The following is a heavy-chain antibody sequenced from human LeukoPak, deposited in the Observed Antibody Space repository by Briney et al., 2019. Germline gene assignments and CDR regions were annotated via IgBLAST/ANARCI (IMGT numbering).Heavy chain of an antibody. CDR1: GGSFSGYF. J-gene: IGHJ4*02. Sequence: PSETLSLTCTVYGGSFSGYFWTWIRQPPGKGLEWIGEINHSGDTNYNPSLKSRVTISVDTSKNQFSLRMRSVTAADTAVYYCARAQGTVAIDYWGQGTLVTVSS. CDR3: ARAQGTVAIDY. V-gene: IGHV4-34*01. D-gene: IGHD5-12*01. CDR2: INHSGDT.